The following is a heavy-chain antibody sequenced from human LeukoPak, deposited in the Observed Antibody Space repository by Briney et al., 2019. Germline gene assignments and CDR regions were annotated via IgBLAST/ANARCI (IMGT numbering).Heavy chain of an antibody. CDR2: INPNSGGT. CDR3: ARDPVDAVTTLFDY. CDR1: GYTFTGYY. J-gene: IGHJ4*02. V-gene: IGHV1-2*04. D-gene: IGHD4-17*01. Sequence: ASVKVSCKASGYTFTGYYMHWVRQAPGQGLEWMGWINPNSGGTNYAQKFQGWVTMTRDTSISTAYMELSRLRSDDTAVYYCARDPVDAVTTLFDYWGQGTLVTVSS.